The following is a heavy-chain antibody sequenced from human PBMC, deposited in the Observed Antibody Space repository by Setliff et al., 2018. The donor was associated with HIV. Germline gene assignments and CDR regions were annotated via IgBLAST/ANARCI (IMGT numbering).Heavy chain of an antibody. V-gene: IGHV3-48*03. CDR3: ARGEPTSVIEPAALFDY. CDR1: GFTFSSYE. Sequence: GGSLSLSCAASGFTFSSYEMNWVRQAPGKGLEWVSYISTSGSSIHYAASVKGRFAIARDTAKNSLYLQMNSLRAEDTAVYYCARGEPTSVIEPAALFDYWGQGTLVTVSS. J-gene: IGHJ4*02. D-gene: IGHD2-2*01. CDR2: ISTSGSSI.